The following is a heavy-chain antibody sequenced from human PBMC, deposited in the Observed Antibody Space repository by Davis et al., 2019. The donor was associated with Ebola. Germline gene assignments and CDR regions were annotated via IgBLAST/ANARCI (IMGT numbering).Heavy chain of an antibody. V-gene: IGHV6-1*01. CDR3: VRGWGRSGLDV. CDR1: VHSLPSGITG. J-gene: IGHJ6*02. CDR2: TYYTSKWHT. D-gene: IGHD3-16*01. Sequence: HSQTLSLTCAISVHSLPSGITGWNWIRQSPSRGLEWLGRTYYTSKWHTDYGESVKSRISINPDTSKNQLSLQLNSVPPEDAAVYYCVRGWGRSGLDVWGQGTTVTVSS.